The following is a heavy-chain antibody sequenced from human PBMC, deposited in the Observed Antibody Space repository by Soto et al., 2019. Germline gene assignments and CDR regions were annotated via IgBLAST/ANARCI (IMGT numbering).Heavy chain of an antibody. CDR1: GYTFTSYA. CDR2: INAGNGNT. CDR3: GRGITLPIPLIY. J-gene: IGHJ4*02. D-gene: IGHD1-20*01. V-gene: IGHV1-3*01. Sequence: ASVKVSCKASGYTFTSYAMHWVRQAPGQRLEWMGWINAGNGNTKYSQKFQGRVTITRDTSASTAYMELSSLRSEDTAVYYCGRGITLPIPLIYWGKGPLVTFPS.